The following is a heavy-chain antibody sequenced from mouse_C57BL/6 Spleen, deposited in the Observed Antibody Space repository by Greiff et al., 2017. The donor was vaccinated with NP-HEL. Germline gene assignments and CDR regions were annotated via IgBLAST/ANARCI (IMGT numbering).Heavy chain of an antibody. Sequence: QVQLQQSGTELVKPGASVKLSCKASGYTFTSYWMHWVKQRPGQGLEWIGNINPSNGGTNYNEKFKSKATLTVDKSSSTAYMQLSSLTSEDSAVYYCARYSSGYSAWFAYWGQGTLVTVSA. J-gene: IGHJ3*01. CDR2: INPSNGGT. CDR1: GYTFTSYW. V-gene: IGHV1-53*01. CDR3: ARYSSGYSAWFAY. D-gene: IGHD3-2*02.